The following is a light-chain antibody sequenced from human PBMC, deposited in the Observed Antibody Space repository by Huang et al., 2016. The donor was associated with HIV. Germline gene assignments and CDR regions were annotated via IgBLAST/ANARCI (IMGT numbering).Light chain of an antibody. Sequence: DVVLTQSPLSLPVTLGQPASISCSSNQSLIYSDGNTYLNWCQQRQGQSPRRLIYKVANRDSGVPDRFSGSGSGSDFTLKISKVEAEDVAVYYCMQGTHWPPITFGQGTRLEIK. CDR2: KVA. J-gene: IGKJ5*01. CDR3: MQGTHWPPIT. CDR1: QSLIYSDGNTY. V-gene: IGKV2-30*01.